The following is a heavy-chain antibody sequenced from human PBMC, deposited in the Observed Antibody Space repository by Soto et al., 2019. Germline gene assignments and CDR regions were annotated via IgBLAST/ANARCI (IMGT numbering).Heavy chain of an antibody. CDR1: GGAISIRGYY. J-gene: IGHJ4*02. Sequence: PSETLSLTCTVSGGAISIRGYYCSWIRQFPGKGLEWIGYISYSESTDYNPSIKSRVTISADTSKNQFSLKLRSVTAADTAVYYCAGGHDHAKIGYWGQGLQVTVSS. CDR3: AGGHDHAKIGY. V-gene: IGHV4-31*03. CDR2: ISYSEST.